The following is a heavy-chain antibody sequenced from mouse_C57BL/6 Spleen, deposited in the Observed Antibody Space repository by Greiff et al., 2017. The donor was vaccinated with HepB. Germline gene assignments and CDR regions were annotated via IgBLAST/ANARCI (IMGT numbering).Heavy chain of an antibody. V-gene: IGHV1-80*01. CDR3: ARSPTGTFDY. CDR1: GYAFSSYW. J-gene: IGHJ2*01. Sequence: VHLVESGAELVKPGASVKISCKASGYAFSSYWMNWVKQRPGKGLEWIGQIYPGDGDTNYNGKFKGKATLTADKSSSTAYMQLSSLTSEDSAVYFCARSPTGTFDYWGQGTTLTVSS. D-gene: IGHD4-1*02. CDR2: IYPGDGDT.